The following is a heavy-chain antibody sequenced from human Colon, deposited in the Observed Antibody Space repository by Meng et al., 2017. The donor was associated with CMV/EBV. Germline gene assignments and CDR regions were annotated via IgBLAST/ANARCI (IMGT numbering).Heavy chain of an antibody. J-gene: IGHJ4*02. Sequence: GESLKISCVASGFTFSDVWMNWVRQAPGKGLEWVGRIRSTADGGPPDYIAPVKGRFIISRDDSKNMVFLQMNSLKSDDTAVYYCTTRIRTTNDFWGQGTLVTVSS. CDR2: IRSTADGGPP. D-gene: IGHD1-14*01. V-gene: IGHV3-15*01. CDR3: TTRIRTTNDF. CDR1: GFTFSDVW.